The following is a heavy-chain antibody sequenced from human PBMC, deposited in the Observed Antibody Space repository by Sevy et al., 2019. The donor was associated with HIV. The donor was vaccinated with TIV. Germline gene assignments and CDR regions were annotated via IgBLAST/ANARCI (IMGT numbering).Heavy chain of an antibody. CDR2: ISFDGSEH. Sequence: GGSLRLSCAASGFTFSNFGMHWVRQAPGKGLEWVAVISFDGSEHYYADSVKGRLTISRDNSKNTLFLEMKSLRAEDTAVYYCAKDLNNKYERGGYWVGAFDIWGQGTRVTVSS. CDR1: GFTFSNFG. D-gene: IGHD3-22*01. J-gene: IGHJ4*02. V-gene: IGHV3-30*18. CDR3: AKDLNNKYERGGYWVGAFDI.